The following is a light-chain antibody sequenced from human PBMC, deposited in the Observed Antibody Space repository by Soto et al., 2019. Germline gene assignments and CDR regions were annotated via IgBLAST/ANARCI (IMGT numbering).Light chain of an antibody. CDR3: MQALQSPRT. V-gene: IGKV2-28*01. CDR2: LGS. CDR1: QSLLHSNGYNF. J-gene: IGKJ1*01. Sequence: IVMTQSPLSLPVTPGEAASISCRSSQSLLHSNGYNFLDWYLQKPGQSPQILINLGSIRSSGVPDRFSGSGSGTDFTLKISRVEAEDVGVYYCMQALQSPRTFGQGTKVEIK.